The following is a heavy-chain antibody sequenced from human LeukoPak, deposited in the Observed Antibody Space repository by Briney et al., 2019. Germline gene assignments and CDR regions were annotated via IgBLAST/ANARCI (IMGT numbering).Heavy chain of an antibody. V-gene: IGHV6-1*01. D-gene: IGHD3-10*01. CDR2: TYYRSRWYN. CDR3: ARDYASSKRGFYFYMDR. J-gene: IGHJ6*03. Sequence: SQTLSLTCAISGDSVSSNNAAWNWMRQSPSRGLEWLGRTYYRSRWYNDYAVSVKSRVIISPDTSKNQFSLQLNSVTPEDTALYFCARDYASSKRGFYFYMDRWGKGTTVTVSS. CDR1: GDSVSSNNAA.